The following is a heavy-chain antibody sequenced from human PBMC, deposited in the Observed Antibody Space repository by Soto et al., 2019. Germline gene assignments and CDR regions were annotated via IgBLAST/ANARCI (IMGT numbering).Heavy chain of an antibody. J-gene: IGHJ6*02. CDR1: GFTFSSYA. D-gene: IGHD3-10*01. CDR3: VKFQSYYYGSGSYYSLVWPYYYYGMDV. Sequence: QPGGSLRLSCSASGFTFSSYAMHWVRQAPGKGLEYVSAISSNGGGTYYADSVKGRFTISRDNSKNTLYLQMSSLRAEDTAVYYCVKFQSYYYGSGSYYSLVWPYYYYGMDVWGQGTTVTVSS. CDR2: ISSNGGGT. V-gene: IGHV3-64D*08.